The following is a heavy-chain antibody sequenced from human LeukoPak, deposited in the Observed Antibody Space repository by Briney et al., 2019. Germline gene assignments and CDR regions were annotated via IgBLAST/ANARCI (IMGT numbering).Heavy chain of an antibody. CDR3: ARGRFLEWLFPFDY. Sequence: KPAETLSLTCSVSGGSISRSNYYWGWIRQPPGKGLEWIGSIYYSGNTYYNPSLKSRVTISVDRSKNQFSLKLSSVTAADTAVYYCARGRFLEWLFPFDYWGQGTLVTVSS. D-gene: IGHD3-3*01. V-gene: IGHV4-39*07. CDR1: GGSISRSNYY. J-gene: IGHJ4*02. CDR2: IYYSGNT.